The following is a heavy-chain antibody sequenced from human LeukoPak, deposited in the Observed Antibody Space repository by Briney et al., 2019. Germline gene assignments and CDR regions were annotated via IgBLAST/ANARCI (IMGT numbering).Heavy chain of an antibody. CDR1: GGSISSYF. CDR2: VYYSGST. D-gene: IGHD6-19*01. V-gene: IGHV4-59*01. CDR3: ARAYGYSSGWGY. J-gene: IGHJ4*02. Sequence: KPSETLSLTCTVSGGSISSYFWSWIRQPPGKGLEWIGYVYYSGSTNYNPSLKSRVTISVDTSKKQFSLKLSSATAADTAVYYCARAYGYSSGWGYWGQGTLVTVSS.